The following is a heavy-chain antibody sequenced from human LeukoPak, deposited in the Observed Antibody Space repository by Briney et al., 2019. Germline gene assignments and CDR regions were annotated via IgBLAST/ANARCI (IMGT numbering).Heavy chain of an antibody. CDR1: GYTFTAYY. V-gene: IGHV1-2*02. J-gene: IGHJ4*02. CDR2: INPNSGGT. Sequence: GASVKVSCKASGYTFTAYYMHWVRQAPGQGLEWMGWINPNSGGTNYAQKFQGRVTMTRDTSISTAYMELSRLRSDDTAVYYCARLTYYDILTGYPPSEYWGQGTLVTVSS. D-gene: IGHD3-9*01. CDR3: ARLTYYDILTGYPPSEY.